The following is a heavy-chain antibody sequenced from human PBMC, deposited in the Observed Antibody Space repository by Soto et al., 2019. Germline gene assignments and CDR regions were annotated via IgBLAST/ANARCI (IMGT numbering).Heavy chain of an antibody. D-gene: IGHD2-15*01. CDR3: ARGNSPRYCSGGTCHLGYYYYYYMDV. Sequence: PGESLKISSKGSGYSFTSFWIGWVRQMPGKGLEWMGIIYPGDSDTRYSPPFQGQVTISADKSISTAYLQWSSLKASDTAMYYWARGNSPRYCSGGTCHLGYYYYYYMDVWGKGTTVTVSS. CDR2: IYPGDSDT. V-gene: IGHV5-51*01. CDR1: GYSFTSFW. J-gene: IGHJ6*03.